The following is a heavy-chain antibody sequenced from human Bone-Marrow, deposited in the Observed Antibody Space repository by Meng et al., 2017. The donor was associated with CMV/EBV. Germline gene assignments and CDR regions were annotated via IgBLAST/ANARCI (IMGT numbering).Heavy chain of an antibody. CDR3: ARDGSYYDILTGYLYYFDY. CDR1: GYTLTNYS. J-gene: IGHJ4*02. CDR2: INPNSGGT. Sequence: ASVKVSCKASGYTLTNYSMHWVRQAPGQGLEWMGWINPNSGGTNYAQKFQGRVTMTRDTSISTAYMELSRLRSDDTAVYYCARDGSYYDILTGYLYYFDYWGQGTLVTVSS. D-gene: IGHD3-9*01. V-gene: IGHV1-2*02.